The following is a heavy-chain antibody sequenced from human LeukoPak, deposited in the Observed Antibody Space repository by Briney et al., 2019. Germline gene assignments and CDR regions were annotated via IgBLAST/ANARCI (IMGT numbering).Heavy chain of an antibody. V-gene: IGHV1-2*02. CDR1: GYTFTGYY. J-gene: IGHJ4*02. CDR3: ARLQGRGDNYLDS. Sequence: ASVKVSCKASGYTFTGYYTHWVRQAPGQGLEWMGWVDPNNGGTNYAQNFQGRVTMTRDTSISAAYMELSGLRSDDTAVYYCARLQGRGDNYLDSWGQGTLVTVSS. CDR2: VDPNNGGT. D-gene: IGHD7-27*01.